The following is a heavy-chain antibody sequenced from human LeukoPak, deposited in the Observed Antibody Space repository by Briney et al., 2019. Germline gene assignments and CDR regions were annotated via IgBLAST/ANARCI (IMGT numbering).Heavy chain of an antibody. Sequence: PSETLSLTCTVSGGSISSSSYYWGWIRQPLGKGLEWIGSIYYSGSTYYNPSLKSRVTISVDTSKNQFSLKLSSVTAADTAVYYCARQPGYYDSSGYYPLPYYYGMDVWGQGTTVTVSS. CDR3: ARQPGYYDSSGYYPLPYYYGMDV. J-gene: IGHJ6*02. CDR1: GGSISSSSYY. CDR2: IYYSGST. D-gene: IGHD3-22*01. V-gene: IGHV4-39*01.